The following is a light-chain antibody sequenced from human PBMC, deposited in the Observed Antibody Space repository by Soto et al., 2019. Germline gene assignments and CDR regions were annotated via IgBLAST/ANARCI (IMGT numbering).Light chain of an antibody. J-gene: IGKJ4*01. V-gene: IGKV1-9*01. CDR3: QQLKSYPLT. Sequence: DIQLTQSPSFLSAAVGDRVTITCRASQGISSSLAWYQQRAGKAPKFLIYAAPTLQSGAPSRFSGSGSGTEFALTISSLQPEDSATYDCQQLKSYPLTFGGGTQVEIK. CDR1: QGISSS. CDR2: AAP.